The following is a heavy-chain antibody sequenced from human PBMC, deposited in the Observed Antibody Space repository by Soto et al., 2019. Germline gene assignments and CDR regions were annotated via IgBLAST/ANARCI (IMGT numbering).Heavy chain of an antibody. J-gene: IGHJ6*02. V-gene: IGHV3-33*01. CDR1: GFTFSSYG. Sequence: PVGSLRLSCAASGFTFSSYGMHWVRQAPGKGLEWVAVIWYDGSNKYYADSVKGRFTISRDNSKNTLYLQMNSLRAEDTAVYYCARDYWSIAAAAYYYGMDVWGQGTTVTVSS. CDR3: ARDYWSIAAAAYYYGMDV. D-gene: IGHD6-13*01. CDR2: IWYDGSNK.